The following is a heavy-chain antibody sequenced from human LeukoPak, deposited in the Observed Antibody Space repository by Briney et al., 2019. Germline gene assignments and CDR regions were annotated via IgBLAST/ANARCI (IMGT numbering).Heavy chain of an antibody. Sequence: GGSLRLFCAASGFTFSSYAMSWVRHAPGKGLEWVSAISGSGGSTYYADSVKGRFTISRDNSKNTLYLQMNSLRAEATAVYYCAKDGPSGYDWPLFDYWGQGTLVTVSS. CDR1: GFTFSSYA. J-gene: IGHJ4*02. V-gene: IGHV3-23*01. CDR2: ISGSGGST. CDR3: AKDGPSGYDWPLFDY. D-gene: IGHD5-12*01.